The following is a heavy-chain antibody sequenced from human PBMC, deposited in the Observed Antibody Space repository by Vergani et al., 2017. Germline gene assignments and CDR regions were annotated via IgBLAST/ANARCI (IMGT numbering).Heavy chain of an antibody. CDR1: GGSISSYY. V-gene: IGHV4-59*01. Sequence: QVQLQESGPGLVKPSQTLSLTCTVSGGSISSYYWSWIRQPPGKGLEWIGYIYYSGSTNYNPSLKSRVTISVDTSKNQFSLKLSSVTAADTAVYYCATGKPTWTPQYYFEYWGQGTLVTVSS. CDR3: ATGKPTWTPQYYFEY. D-gene: IGHD3-16*01. J-gene: IGHJ4*02. CDR2: IYYSGST.